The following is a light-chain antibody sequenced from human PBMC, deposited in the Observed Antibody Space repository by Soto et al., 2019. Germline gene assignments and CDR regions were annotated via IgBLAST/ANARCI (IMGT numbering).Light chain of an antibody. CDR3: CSLTTSHTYV. J-gene: IGLJ1*01. Sequence: QSALTQPASVSGTPGQSITISCTGTSSDIGHYDYVSWYQQHPGKAPKLMIYHVTYRPSGVSNRYSGSKSGNSASLTISGLQADDEADYYCCSLTTSHTYVFGSGTKVTVL. CDR2: HVT. V-gene: IGLV2-14*03. CDR1: SSDIGHYDY.